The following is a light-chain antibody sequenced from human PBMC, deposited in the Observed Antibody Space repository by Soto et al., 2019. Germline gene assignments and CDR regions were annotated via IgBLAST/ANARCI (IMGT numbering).Light chain of an antibody. CDR1: QDISDY. CDR2: DAS. CDR3: QQYDNVPLT. Sequence: DIQMTQSPSSLSASVGDRVTITCQASQDISDYLNWYQQKPGKAPKLLIYDASNLEPGAPSRFSGGGFGTDFSFTISSLQGEDIGTYYCQQYDNVPLTFGGGTKLEIK. J-gene: IGKJ4*01. V-gene: IGKV1-33*01.